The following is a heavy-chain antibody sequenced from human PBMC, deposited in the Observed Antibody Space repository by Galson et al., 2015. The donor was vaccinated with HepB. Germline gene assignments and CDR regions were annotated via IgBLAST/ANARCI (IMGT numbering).Heavy chain of an antibody. J-gene: IGHJ6*02. V-gene: IGHV3-9*01. CDR2: ISWNSDFT. Sequence: SLRLSCAASGFTFEDYAMHWVRQVPGKGLEWVSGISWNSDFTGYADSVRGRFTISRDNAKYFLYLQMNSLRPKDTALYYCAQDLTYYYGSGSYFVGMDVWGQGTTVTVSS. CDR1: GFTFEDYA. CDR3: AQDLTYYYGSGSYFVGMDV. D-gene: IGHD3-10*01.